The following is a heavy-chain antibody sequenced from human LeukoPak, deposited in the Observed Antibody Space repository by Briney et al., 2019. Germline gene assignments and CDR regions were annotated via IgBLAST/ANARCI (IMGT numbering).Heavy chain of an antibody. CDR2: ISSSSSYI. J-gene: IGHJ6*02. Sequence: GGSLRLSCAASGFTFSSYSMNWVRQAPGKGLEWVSSISSSSSYIYYADSVKGRFTISRDNAKNSLYLQMNSLRAEDTAVYYCARDTIVVVPAAMPEEGYYYYYGMDVLGQGTTVTVSS. CDR1: GFTFSSYS. V-gene: IGHV3-21*01. D-gene: IGHD2-2*01. CDR3: ARDTIVVVPAAMPEEGYYYYYGMDV.